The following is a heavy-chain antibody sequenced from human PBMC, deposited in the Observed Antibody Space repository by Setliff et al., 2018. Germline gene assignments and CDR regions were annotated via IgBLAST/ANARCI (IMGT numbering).Heavy chain of an antibody. CDR2: IFPSDSDT. D-gene: IGHD3-22*01. J-gene: IGHJ4*02. V-gene: IGHV5-51*01. CDR1: GYSFPHYW. CDR3: ARRLGGYYDSSGEFDY. Sequence: PGESLKISCKGLGYSFPHYWIGWVCQIPGKGLEWVAIIFPSDSDTRYSPSFEGQVTISADKSISTAYLQWSSLKASDTAMYYCARRLGGYYDSSGEFDYWGQGTLVTVSS.